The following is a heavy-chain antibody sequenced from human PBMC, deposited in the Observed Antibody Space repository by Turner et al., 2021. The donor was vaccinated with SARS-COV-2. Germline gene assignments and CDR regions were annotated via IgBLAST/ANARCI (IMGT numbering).Heavy chain of an antibody. CDR3: ARHSPELRGDYLDD. V-gene: IGHV4-39*01. J-gene: IGHJ4*02. D-gene: IGHD1-26*01. CDR2: SFYSWSN. CDR1: GGSISSSSSY. Sequence: QLQLQESGPGLLKPSDTLSLACPVSGGSISSSSSYWGWLRLPPGKGLERIGTSFYSWSNYDNPCLKSRGNIAEDTSKKQFSRKRSEVTAADTAVYYCARHSPELRGDYLDDWGQGTLVTVSS.